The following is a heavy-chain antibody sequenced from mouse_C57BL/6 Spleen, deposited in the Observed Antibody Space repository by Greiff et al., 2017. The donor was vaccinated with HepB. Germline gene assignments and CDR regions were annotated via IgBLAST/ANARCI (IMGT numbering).Heavy chain of an antibody. Sequence: QVLLQQPGAELVMPGASVKLSCKASGYTFTSYWMHWVKQRPGQGLEWIGDIAPSDSYTNYTQKFKGKSTLTVEKSTSTAYMQLSSVTSEDSAVYYCARYSNYGRNDVDDWGKGTTLTVSS. CDR1: GYTFTSYW. CDR2: IAPSDSYT. D-gene: IGHD2-5*01. J-gene: IGHJ2*01. CDR3: ARYSNYGRNDVDD. V-gene: IGHV1-69*01.